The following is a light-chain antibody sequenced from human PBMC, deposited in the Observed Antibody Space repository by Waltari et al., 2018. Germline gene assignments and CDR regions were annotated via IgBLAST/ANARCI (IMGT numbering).Light chain of an antibody. J-gene: IGLJ2*01. Sequence: QSVLTQPASVSGSPGQSITIPCTGTRSDIGAPNFASWFHQLPGQAPRRLISEATKRPSSVSYRFSGSKSGNTASLSISDLQAEDEADYYCCSYVGGSRVLFGGGTKLTV. CDR2: EAT. CDR1: RSDIGAPNF. V-gene: IGLV2-23*01. CDR3: CSYVGGSRVL.